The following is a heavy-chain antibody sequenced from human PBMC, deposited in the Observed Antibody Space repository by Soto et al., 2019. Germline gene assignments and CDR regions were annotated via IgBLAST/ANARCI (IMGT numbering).Heavy chain of an antibody. CDR2: TYPGGTT. J-gene: IGHJ3*02. D-gene: IGHD1-26*01. V-gene: IGHV3-66*01. CDR1: GFTVSSNY. Sequence: EVQLVESGGGLVQPGGSLRLSCAASGFTVSSNYMSWVRQAPGRGLEWVSVTYPGGTTHYADSVKVRFTISRDNSKNTMDLQMNSLRADDTDMYYCTREFRTSGSRDAVDILGQGTVVTVSS. CDR3: TREFRTSGSRDAVDI.